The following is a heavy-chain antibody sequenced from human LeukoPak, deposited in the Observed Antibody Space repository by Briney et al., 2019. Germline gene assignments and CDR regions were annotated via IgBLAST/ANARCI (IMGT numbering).Heavy chain of an antibody. V-gene: IGHV4-59*01. J-gene: IGHJ4*02. CDR3: ARGGVRGVKPDY. D-gene: IGHD3-10*01. CDR1: GGSISGYY. Sequence: SETLSLTCTVFGGSISGYYWSWIRQPPEKGLEWIGYIYYSGSTDYNPSLKSRVTISVDTSKNHLSLNLRSVTAADTAVYYCARGGVRGVKPDYWGRGTQVTVSS. CDR2: IYYSGST.